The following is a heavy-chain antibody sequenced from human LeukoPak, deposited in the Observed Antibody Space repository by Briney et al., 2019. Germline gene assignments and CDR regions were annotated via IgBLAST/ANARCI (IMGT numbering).Heavy chain of an antibody. V-gene: IGHV1-24*01. Sequence: ASVKVSCKVSGYTLTELSMNWVRQAPGKGLEWRGGFDPEDGETIYAQKFQGRVTMTEDTSTDTAYMELSSLRSEDTAVYYCATSSLVLTTVTTPFDYWGQGTLVTVSS. CDR2: FDPEDGET. CDR3: ATSSLVLTTVTTPFDY. CDR1: GYTLTELS. J-gene: IGHJ4*02. D-gene: IGHD4-17*01.